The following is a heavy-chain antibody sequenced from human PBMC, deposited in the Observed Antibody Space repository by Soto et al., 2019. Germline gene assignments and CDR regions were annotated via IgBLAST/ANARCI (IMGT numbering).Heavy chain of an antibody. CDR2: IYYSGST. Sequence: QVQLQESGPGLVKPSETLSLTCTVSGGSISSYYWSWIRQPPGKGLEWIGYIYYSGSTNYNPSLKSRVTISVDTSKNQFSLKLSSVTAADTAVYYCARVNERFGAVYYGMDVWGQGTTVTVSS. J-gene: IGHJ6*02. V-gene: IGHV4-59*01. CDR1: GGSISSYY. D-gene: IGHD3-10*01. CDR3: ARVNERFGAVYYGMDV.